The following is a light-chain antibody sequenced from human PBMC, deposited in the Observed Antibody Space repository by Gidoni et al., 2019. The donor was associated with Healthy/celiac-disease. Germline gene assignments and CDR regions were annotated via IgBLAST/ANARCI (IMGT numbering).Light chain of an antibody. CDR2: GAS. Sequence: EIVLTQSPGTLSLSPGERATLSCRASQSVSSSYLAWYQQKPGQAPRLRIYGASSRATGIPDRFRGSGSGTDFTLTISRLEPEDFAVYYCQQYGSSPGTFGGGTKVEIK. CDR3: QQYGSSPGT. J-gene: IGKJ4*01. V-gene: IGKV3-20*01. CDR1: QSVSSSY.